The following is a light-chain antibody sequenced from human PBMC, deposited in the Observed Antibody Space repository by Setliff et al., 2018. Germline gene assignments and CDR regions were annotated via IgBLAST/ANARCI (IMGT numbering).Light chain of an antibody. Sequence: LTQPASVSGSPGQSIIISCTGTSSDIGAYDHVFWYRQYPGKAPQLMIYDVSNRASGVPDRFSASKSGNTASLTISGLQPEDEADYYCSSYTSTNTDVFGSGTKVTVL. CDR3: SSYTSTNTDV. V-gene: IGLV2-14*01. J-gene: IGLJ1*01. CDR2: DVS. CDR1: SSDIGAYDH.